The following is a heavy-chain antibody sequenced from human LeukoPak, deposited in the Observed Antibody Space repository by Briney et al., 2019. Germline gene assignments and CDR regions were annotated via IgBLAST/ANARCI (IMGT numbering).Heavy chain of an antibody. J-gene: IGHJ4*02. V-gene: IGHV4-59*02. CDR2: IYYSGST. Sequence: SETLSLTCTVSGGSVSSYYWSWIRQPPGKGLEWIGYIYYSGSTNYNPSLKSRVTISVDTSKSQFSLKLSSVTAADTAVYYCARDPRNCSGGTCYPGGLDYWGQGTLVTVSA. CDR1: GGSVSSYY. D-gene: IGHD2-15*01. CDR3: ARDPRNCSGGTCYPGGLDY.